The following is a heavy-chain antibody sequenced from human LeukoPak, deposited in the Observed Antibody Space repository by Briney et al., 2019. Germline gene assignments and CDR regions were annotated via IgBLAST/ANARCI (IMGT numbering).Heavy chain of an antibody. J-gene: IGHJ5*02. CDR3: ANTHDYDWFDP. CDR2: IIPILGIA. V-gene: IGHV1-69*04. D-gene: IGHD4-17*01. Sequence: SVKVSCKASGGTFSSYAISWVRQAPGQGLEWMGRIIPILGIANYAQRFQGRVTITADKSTSTAYMELSSLRSEDTAVYYCANTHDYDWFDPWGQGTLVTVSS. CDR1: GGTFSSYA.